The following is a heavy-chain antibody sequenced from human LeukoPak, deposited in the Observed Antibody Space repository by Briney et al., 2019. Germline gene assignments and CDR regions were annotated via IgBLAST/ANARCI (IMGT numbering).Heavy chain of an antibody. V-gene: IGHV1-18*01. CDR3: ARGGWTTGMDY. D-gene: IGHD1-14*01. Sequence: GASVKVSCKTSGYSFTSHGISWVRQAPGQGLEWMGWISGYNGNTNYAQEFQGRVTITTDASTRTAHMEVRGLRSDDTAVYYCARGGWTTGMDYWGQGTLVTVSS. CDR2: ISGYNGNT. J-gene: IGHJ4*02. CDR1: GYSFTSHG.